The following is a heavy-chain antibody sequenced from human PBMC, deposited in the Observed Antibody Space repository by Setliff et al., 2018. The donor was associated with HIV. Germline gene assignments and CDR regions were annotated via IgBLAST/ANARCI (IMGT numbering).Heavy chain of an antibody. CDR2: ISYDGSNK. V-gene: IGHV3-30-3*01. D-gene: IGHD1-26*01. J-gene: IGHJ4*02. Sequence: GGSLRLSCAASGLTFSSYAMHWVRQAPGKGLEWVAVISYDGSNKYYADSVKGRFTISRDNSKNTVYLQLDSLRNDDTSVYYCAGGIVGPRGPAEYWGQGTLVTVSS. CDR3: AGGIVGPRGPAEY. CDR1: GLTFSSYA.